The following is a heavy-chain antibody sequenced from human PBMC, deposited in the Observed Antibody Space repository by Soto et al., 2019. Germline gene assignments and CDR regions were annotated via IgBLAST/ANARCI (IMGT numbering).Heavy chain of an antibody. J-gene: IGHJ6*02. CDR3: ARDDEYSGNGMDV. V-gene: IGHV3-33*01. Sequence: QVQLVESGGGMVQPGRSLRLSCAASGFTFSNYGMHWVRQAPVKGLEWVAVILNDGSNRYHADSVKDRFTISRDNSKNTLYLQMNSLRAEDTAVYYCARDDEYSGNGMDVWGQGTTVTVS. D-gene: IGHD3-10*01. CDR2: ILNDGSNR. CDR1: GFTFSNYG.